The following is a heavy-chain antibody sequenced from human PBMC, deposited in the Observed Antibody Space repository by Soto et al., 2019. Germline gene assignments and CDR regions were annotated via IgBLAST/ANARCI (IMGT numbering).Heavy chain of an antibody. CDR3: ARDLCGGSCYPTFDH. CDR2: IWYDGSYK. J-gene: IGHJ4*02. CDR1: GFTFSSYG. V-gene: IGHV3-33*01. Sequence: QVRLVESGGGVVQPGRSLRLSCAASGFTFSSYGMHWVRQAPGTGLEWVAVIWYDGSYKSYVDSVKGRFTISRDNSKNTLYLQMSSLKAEDTAVYYCARDLCGGSCYPTFDHWGQGTLVTVSS. D-gene: IGHD2-15*01.